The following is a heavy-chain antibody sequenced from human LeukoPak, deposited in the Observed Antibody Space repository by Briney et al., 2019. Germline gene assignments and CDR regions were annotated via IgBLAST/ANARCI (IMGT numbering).Heavy chain of an antibody. V-gene: IGHV3-30*03. D-gene: IGHD5-18*01. J-gene: IGHJ4*02. CDR3: ARGPSMVTSD. CDR2: ISYDGSNK. Sequence: PGGSLRLSCAASGFTFSSYWMSWVRQAPGKGLEWVAVISYDGSNKYYADSVKGRFTISRDNSKNTLYLQMNSLRAEDTAVYYCARGPSMVTSDWGQGTLVTVSS. CDR1: GFTFSSYW.